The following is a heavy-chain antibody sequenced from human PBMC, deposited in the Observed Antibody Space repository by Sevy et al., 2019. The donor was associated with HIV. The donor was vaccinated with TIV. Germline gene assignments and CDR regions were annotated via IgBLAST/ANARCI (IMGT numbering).Heavy chain of an antibody. J-gene: IGHJ4*02. CDR1: GFSLTTSD. CDR2: IYSDETT. Sequence: GGSLRLSCAASGFSLTTSDMHWVRQAPGKGLEGVSVIYSDETTYHADSVKDRFTISRDNSKNMLYLQMSSLRAEDTAIYYCARGKSGYGYALNYWGQGTLVTVSS. V-gene: IGHV3-66*01. CDR3: ARGKSGYGYALNY. D-gene: IGHD5-18*01.